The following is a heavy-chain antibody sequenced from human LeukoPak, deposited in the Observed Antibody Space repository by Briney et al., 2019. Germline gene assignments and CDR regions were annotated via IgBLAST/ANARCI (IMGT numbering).Heavy chain of an antibody. J-gene: IGHJ4*02. D-gene: IGHD3-10*01. CDR1: GFTFSSYS. Sequence: GGSLRLSCAASGFTFSSYSMNWVRQAPGKGLEWVSSISSSSSYIYYADSVKGRFTISRDNAKNSLYLQMNSLRADDTAVYYCARDSVRGVIIPFDYWGQGTLVTVSS. CDR3: ARDSVRGVIIPFDY. V-gene: IGHV3-21*01. CDR2: ISSSSSYI.